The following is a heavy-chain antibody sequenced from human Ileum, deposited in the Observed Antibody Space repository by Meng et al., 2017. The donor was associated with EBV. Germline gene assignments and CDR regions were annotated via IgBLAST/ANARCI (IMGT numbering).Heavy chain of an antibody. CDR1: GASISRSDW. V-gene: IGHV4-4*02. CDR3: ASSDYYRSDY. D-gene: IGHD3-22*01. J-gene: IGHJ4*02. Sequence: HVQLQGSGPVLVKPSETLSLTCAVSGASISRSDWWSWVRQPPGKGLEWIGETSHSGSTNYSPSLKSRVTISLDKSKNQLSLKLNSVTAADTAVYYCASSDYYRSDYWGQGTLVTVSS. CDR2: TSHSGST.